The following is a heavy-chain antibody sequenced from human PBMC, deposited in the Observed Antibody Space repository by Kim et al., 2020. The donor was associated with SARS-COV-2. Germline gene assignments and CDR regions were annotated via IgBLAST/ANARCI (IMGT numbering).Heavy chain of an antibody. D-gene: IGHD3-10*01. CDR1: GDSFSSYW. Sequence: GESLKISCEGSGDSFSSYWIAWVRQMPGKGLEWMGIIYPGDSDTRYSPSFQGQVTISVDKSITTAYLQWSSLKASDSGMYYCARSARGSDGPGTYSSYFYYGMDVWGQGTTVIVSS. V-gene: IGHV5-51*01. CDR3: ARSARGSDGPGTYSSYFYYGMDV. J-gene: IGHJ6*02. CDR2: IYPGDSDT.